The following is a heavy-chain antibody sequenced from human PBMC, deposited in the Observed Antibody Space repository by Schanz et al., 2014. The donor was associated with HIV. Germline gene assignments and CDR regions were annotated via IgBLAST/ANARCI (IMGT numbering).Heavy chain of an antibody. V-gene: IGHV3-30*18. D-gene: IGHD3-10*01. Sequence: QVQLVESGGGVVQPGRSLRLSCAASGFTFSSYGMHWVRQAPGKGLEWVAGISYDGSNKYYADSVKGRFTISRDNSKNTLYLQMNSLRAEDTAVYHCAKDGAPSGSYSYGMDVWGQGTTVTVSS. CDR2: ISYDGSNK. J-gene: IGHJ6*02. CDR1: GFTFSSYG. CDR3: AKDGAPSGSYSYGMDV.